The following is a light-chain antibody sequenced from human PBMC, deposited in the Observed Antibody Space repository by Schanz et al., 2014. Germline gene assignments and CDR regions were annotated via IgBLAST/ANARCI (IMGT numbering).Light chain of an antibody. CDR2: GAS. CDR1: QSVSSN. CDR3: QQYNNWPPYA. J-gene: IGKJ2*01. Sequence: EIVMTQSPATLSVSPGERATLSCRASQSVSSNLAWYQQKPGQAPRLLIYGASSRATGIPDRFSGSGSGTDFTLTISSLQSEDFAVYFCQQYNNWPPYAFGQGTKVEIK. V-gene: IGKV3D-15*01.